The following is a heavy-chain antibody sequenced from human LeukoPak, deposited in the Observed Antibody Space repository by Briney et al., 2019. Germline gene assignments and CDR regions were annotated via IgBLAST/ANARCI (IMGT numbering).Heavy chain of an antibody. CDR3: ARVALDYYDSSGYYPLVDY. V-gene: IGHV4-34*01. J-gene: IGHJ4*02. CDR2: INHSGST. D-gene: IGHD3-22*01. Sequence: PSETLSLTCAVYGVSFSGYYWSWIRQPPGKGLEWIGEINHSGSTNYNPSLKSRVTISVDTSKNQFSLKLSSVTAADTAVYYCARVALDYYDSSGYYPLVDYWGQGTLVTVSS. CDR1: GVSFSGYY.